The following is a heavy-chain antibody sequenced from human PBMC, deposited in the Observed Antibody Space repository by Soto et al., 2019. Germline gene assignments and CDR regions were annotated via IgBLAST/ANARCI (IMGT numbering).Heavy chain of an antibody. CDR3: ARDEGRITIFGVVIEYFDY. J-gene: IGHJ4*02. CDR2: ISAYNVNT. CDR1: GYTFTSYG. V-gene: IGHV1-18*01. Sequence: GASVNVSCKASGYTFTSYGISWVRQALGQGLEWMGWISAYNVNTNYAQKLQGRVTMTTDTSTSTAYMELRSLRSDDTAVYYCARDEGRITIFGVVIEYFDYWGQGTLVTVSS. D-gene: IGHD3-3*01.